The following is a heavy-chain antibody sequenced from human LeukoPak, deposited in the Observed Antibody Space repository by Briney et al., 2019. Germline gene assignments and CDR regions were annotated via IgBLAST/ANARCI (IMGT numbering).Heavy chain of an antibody. CDR2: AYYSGNT. CDR3: ASTFSGSYAY. Sequence: PSETLSLTCTVSGGSISSYYWNWIRQPPGKGLEWIGFAYYSGNTDSYPSLKSRVTISVDTSKNQFSLKLSSVTAADTAVYYCASTFSGSYAYWGQGTLVTVSS. J-gene: IGHJ4*02. CDR1: GGSISSYY. V-gene: IGHV4-59*08. D-gene: IGHD1-26*01.